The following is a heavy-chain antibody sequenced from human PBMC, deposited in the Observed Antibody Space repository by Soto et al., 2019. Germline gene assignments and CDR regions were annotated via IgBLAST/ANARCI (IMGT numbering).Heavy chain of an antibody. Sequence: QVQLVQSGAEVKKPGASVKVSCKASGYTFTSYDINWVRQAAGQGLEWIGWMNPNSGKAVYAQKFQGRVTMAGNTCISTAYTELSSLRSDHTAVYFCARGLVVVSATYWYFDLWGRGTLVTVSS. CDR2: MNPNSGKA. CDR3: ARGLVVVSATYWYFDL. D-gene: IGHD2-21*01. J-gene: IGHJ2*01. CDR1: GYTFTSYD. V-gene: IGHV1-8*01.